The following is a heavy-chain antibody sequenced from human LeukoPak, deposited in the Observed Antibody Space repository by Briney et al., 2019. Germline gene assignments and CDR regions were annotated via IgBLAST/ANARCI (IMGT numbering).Heavy chain of an antibody. Sequence: PSETLSLTCAVYGGSFSGYYWSWIRQPTGKGLEWIGEINHSGSTNYNPSLKSRVTISVDTSKNQFSLKLSSVTAADTAVYYCARGGDMVRGVPLDYWGQGTLVTVSS. CDR1: GGSFSGYY. V-gene: IGHV4-34*01. D-gene: IGHD3-10*01. CDR3: ARGGDMVRGVPLDY. CDR2: INHSGST. J-gene: IGHJ4*02.